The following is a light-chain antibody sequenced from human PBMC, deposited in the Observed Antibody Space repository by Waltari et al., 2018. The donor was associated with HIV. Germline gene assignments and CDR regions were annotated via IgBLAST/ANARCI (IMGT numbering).Light chain of an antibody. CDR1: SSDVGGYNY. Sequence: QSALTQPRSVSASPGQSVTIPCTGSSSDVGGYNYVSWYRQYPGKAPKLMIYDVSKRPSGVPDRFSGSKSVNTASLTISGLQAEDEADYYCCSYAGSSYVFGTGTKVTVL. CDR2: DVS. CDR3: CSYAGSSYV. J-gene: IGLJ1*01. V-gene: IGLV2-11*01.